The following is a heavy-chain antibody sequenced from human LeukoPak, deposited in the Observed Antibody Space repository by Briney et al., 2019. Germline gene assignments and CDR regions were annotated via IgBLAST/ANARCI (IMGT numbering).Heavy chain of an antibody. CDR3: AKRDGYNNYFGMDV. V-gene: IGHV3-21*01. Sequence: PGGSLRLSCAASGFTFSSYTMNWVRQAPGKGLEWVSSISSSSRSIFYADSVRGRFTTSRDNAKNSLFLQMNSLRAEDTAVYYCAKRDGYNNYFGMDVWGQGPRSPSP. J-gene: IGHJ6*02. CDR2: ISSSSRSI. CDR1: GFTFSSYT. D-gene: IGHD5-24*01.